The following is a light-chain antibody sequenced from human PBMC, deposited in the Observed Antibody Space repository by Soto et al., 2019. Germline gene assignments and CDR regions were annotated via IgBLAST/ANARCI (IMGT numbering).Light chain of an antibody. CDR3: QKYNSAPYT. Sequence: DIQMTQSPSSMSAAVVARVHIPCRASQGISNYLAWYQQKPGKVPKLLIYAASTLQSGVPSRFSGSGSGTDFTLTISSLQPEDVATYYCQKYNSAPYTFGQGTKVDIK. CDR1: QGISNY. CDR2: AAS. J-gene: IGKJ2*01. V-gene: IGKV1-27*01.